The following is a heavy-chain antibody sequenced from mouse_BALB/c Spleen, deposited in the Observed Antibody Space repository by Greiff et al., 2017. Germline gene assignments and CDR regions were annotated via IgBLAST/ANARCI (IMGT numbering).Heavy chain of an antibody. D-gene: IGHD1-2*01. CDR3: ARHYYGYDY. CDR2: ISYDGSN. CDR1: GYSITSGYY. J-gene: IGHJ4*01. Sequence: EVKLMESGPGLVKPSQSLSLTCSVTGYSITSGYYWNWIRQFPGNKLEWMGYISYDGSNNYNPSLKNRISITRDTSKNQFFLKLNSVTTEDTATYYCARHYYGYDYWGQGTSVTVSS. V-gene: IGHV3-6*02.